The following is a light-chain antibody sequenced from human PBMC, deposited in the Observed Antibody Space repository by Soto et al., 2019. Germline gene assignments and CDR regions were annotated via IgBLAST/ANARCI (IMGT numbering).Light chain of an antibody. CDR3: QQYHNWPPWT. CDR1: QSVSSN. V-gene: IGKV3-15*01. Sequence: EIVMTQSPATLSVSPWEIATLSCRASQSVSSNLAWYQQKPGQAPRLLMSGASTRATGVPDRFSGSGSGTEFTLTISSLQAEDFAVYYCQQYHNWPPWTFGQGTKVDIK. CDR2: GAS. J-gene: IGKJ1*01.